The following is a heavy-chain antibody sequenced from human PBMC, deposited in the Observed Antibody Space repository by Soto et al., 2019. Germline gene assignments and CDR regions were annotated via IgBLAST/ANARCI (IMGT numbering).Heavy chain of an antibody. CDR3: AKGKSTGDIDWFDP. D-gene: IGHD3-10*01. J-gene: IGHJ5*02. V-gene: IGHV3-23*01. CDR1: GFTLQNYA. CDR2: LIGGHYGT. Sequence: GSLRLSCTASGFTLQNYAMAWVRQAPGQGLEWVSTLIGGHYGTAYSYSVKGRFTVSRDNSKNFLYLQMNSLGVEDTAMYFCAKGKSTGDIDWFDPWGQGSLVTVSS.